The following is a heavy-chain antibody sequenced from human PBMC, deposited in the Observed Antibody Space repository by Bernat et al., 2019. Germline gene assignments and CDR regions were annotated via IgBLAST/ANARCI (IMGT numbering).Heavy chain of an antibody. CDR2: LYYSGST. D-gene: IGHD6-19*01. V-gene: IGHV4-39*01. Sequence: QLQLQESGPGLVKPSETLSLTCTVSGGSISSSSYYWGWIRQPPGKGLEWIGSLYYSGSTYYNPSLKSRVTISVDTSKNQFSLKLSSVTAADTAVYYCARHIAVAGTPPDAFDIWGQGTMVTVSS. CDR1: GGSISSSSYY. J-gene: IGHJ3*02. CDR3: ARHIAVAGTPPDAFDI.